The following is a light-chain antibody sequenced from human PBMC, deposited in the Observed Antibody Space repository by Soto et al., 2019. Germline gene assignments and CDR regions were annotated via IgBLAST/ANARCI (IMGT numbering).Light chain of an antibody. J-gene: IGKJ4*01. CDR2: DAS. Sequence: EIVMTQSPVTLSVSPGERVTLSCRASQSVSSNLAWYQQKPGQAPSLLIYDASNRATGIPTRFSGSGSGTDFTLTISNLEPEDFAVYYCQQHISWPLTFGGGTKVDIK. V-gene: IGKV3-11*01. CDR1: QSVSSN. CDR3: QQHISWPLT.